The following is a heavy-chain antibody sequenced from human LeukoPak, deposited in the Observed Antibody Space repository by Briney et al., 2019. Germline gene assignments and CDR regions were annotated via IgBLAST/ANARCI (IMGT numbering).Heavy chain of an antibody. Sequence: GGSLRLSCAAPGFTFSSFGMHWVRQAPGKGLEWVAVISYDGSNKYYADSVKGRFTISRDNSKNTLYLQMNSLRAEDTAVYYCAKDYDSSLYYYYYYGMDVWGQGTTVTVSS. CDR2: ISYDGSNK. CDR1: GFTFSSFG. J-gene: IGHJ6*02. CDR3: AKDYDSSLYYYYYYGMDV. D-gene: IGHD3-22*01. V-gene: IGHV3-30*18.